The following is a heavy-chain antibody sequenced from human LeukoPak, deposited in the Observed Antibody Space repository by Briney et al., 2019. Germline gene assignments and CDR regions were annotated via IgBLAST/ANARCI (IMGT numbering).Heavy chain of an antibody. Sequence: GGSLRLSCEASGFTFSGYWMHWVRKAPGKGLVWVSRMSSDSTRSSHADSVKGRFTISRDNAKKMVYLQMNSLRVEDSAVYYCAAGPSSNGHQLPYWGQGTLVTVSS. D-gene: IGHD4-11*01. CDR1: GFTFSGYW. V-gene: IGHV3-74*01. J-gene: IGHJ4*02. CDR3: AAGPSSNGHQLPY. CDR2: MSSDSTRS.